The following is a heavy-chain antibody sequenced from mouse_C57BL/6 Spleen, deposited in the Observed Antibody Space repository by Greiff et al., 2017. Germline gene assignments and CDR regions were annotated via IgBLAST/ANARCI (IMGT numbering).Heavy chain of an antibody. D-gene: IGHD1-1*01. J-gene: IGHJ2*01. CDR1: GYTFTSYW. CDR3: AREVTTGVAEGYFDY. V-gene: IGHV1-64*01. Sequence: QVQLQQPGAELVKPGASVKLSCKASGYTFTSYWMHWVKQRPGQGLEWIGMIHPNSGSTNYNEKFKSKATLTVDKSSSTAYMQLSSLTSEDSAVYYCAREVTTGVAEGYFDYWGQGTTLTVSS. CDR2: IHPNSGST.